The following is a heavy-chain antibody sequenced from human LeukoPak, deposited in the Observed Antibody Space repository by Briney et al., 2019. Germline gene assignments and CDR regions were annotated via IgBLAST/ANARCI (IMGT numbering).Heavy chain of an antibody. CDR3: AKMNDFWSGYHDY. CDR1: GFTFSSYA. J-gene: IGHJ4*02. D-gene: IGHD3-3*01. Sequence: PGGSLRLSCAASGFTFSSYAMSWVRQAPGNGLEWVSAISGSGGSTYYADSVKGRFTISRDNSKNTLYLQMNSLRAEDTAVYYCAKMNDFWSGYHDYWGQGTLVTVSS. CDR2: ISGSGGST. V-gene: IGHV3-23*01.